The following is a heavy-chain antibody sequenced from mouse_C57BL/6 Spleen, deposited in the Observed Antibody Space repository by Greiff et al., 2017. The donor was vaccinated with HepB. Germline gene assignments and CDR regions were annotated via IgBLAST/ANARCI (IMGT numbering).Heavy chain of an antibody. D-gene: IGHD2-4*01. V-gene: IGHV5-4*01. CDR2: ISDGGSYT. CDR1: GFTFSSYA. CDR3: ARDRDYDYDGGAWFAY. Sequence: EVKLMESGGGLVKPGGSLKLSCAASGFTFSSYAMSWVRQTPEKRLEWVATISDGGSYTYYPDNVKGRFTISRDNAKNNLYLQMSHLKSEDTAMYYCARDRDYDYDGGAWFAYWGQGTLVTVSA. J-gene: IGHJ3*01.